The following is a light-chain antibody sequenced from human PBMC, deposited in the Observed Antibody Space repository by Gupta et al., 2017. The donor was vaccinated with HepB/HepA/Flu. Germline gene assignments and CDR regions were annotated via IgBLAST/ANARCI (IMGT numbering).Light chain of an antibody. J-gene: IGKJ1*01. CDR1: QYINGDF. CDR2: AAT. Sequence: ETLLIPSPDTLSLSPEESATLPCRAGQYINGDFLVWYQQKPGQAPRLLLYAATRAATGVPDRFSGSGSGTDFTLTINRLEPEDFAVYYCQQYAALPWEFGQGTRVEMK. CDR3: QQYAALPWE. V-gene: IGKV3-20*01.